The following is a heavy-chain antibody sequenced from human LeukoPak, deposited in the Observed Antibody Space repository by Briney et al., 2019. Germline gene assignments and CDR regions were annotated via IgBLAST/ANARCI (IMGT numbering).Heavy chain of an antibody. J-gene: IGHJ4*02. CDR3: AKRRYCGDINCRDFDC. Sequence: PGGSLRLSCAASGFTFNSYAMSWVRQAPGQGLEWVSAVSADGDYTYYADSVKGRFSISRDNSKNTLYLQMNSLRVGDTAVYYCAKRRYCGDINCRDFDCWGQGTLVTVSS. V-gene: IGHV3-23*01. D-gene: IGHD2-21*01. CDR1: GFTFNSYA. CDR2: VSADGDYT.